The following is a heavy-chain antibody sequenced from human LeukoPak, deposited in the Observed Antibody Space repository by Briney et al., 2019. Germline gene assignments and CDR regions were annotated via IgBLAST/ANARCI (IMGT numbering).Heavy chain of an antibody. CDR3: ARIRITIFGVVIIERENWFDP. CDR1: GGSISSYY. Sequence: SETLSLTCTVSGGSISSYYWGWIRQPPGKGLEWIGSIYYSGSTYYNPSLKSRVTISVDTSKNQFSLKLSSVTAADTAVYYCARIRITIFGVVIIERENWFDPWGQGTLVTVSS. CDR2: IYYSGST. D-gene: IGHD3-3*01. V-gene: IGHV4-39*01. J-gene: IGHJ5*02.